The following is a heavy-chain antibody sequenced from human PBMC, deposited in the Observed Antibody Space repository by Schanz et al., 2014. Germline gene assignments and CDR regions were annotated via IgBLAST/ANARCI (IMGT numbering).Heavy chain of an antibody. Sequence: QLQLVQSGAEVKKPGSSVKVSCKLSGGTFSSYTISWMRQAPGQGLEWMGKIIPVLNIATYAQKFQGRVTNTADKSTSTAYMDLSSLRPEDTAVYYCARSNYYDNSDYYNSFDYWGQGTLVTVSS. CDR3: ARSNYYDNSDYYNSFDY. J-gene: IGHJ4*02. CDR1: GGTFSSYT. V-gene: IGHV1-69*02. D-gene: IGHD3-22*01. CDR2: IIPVLNIA.